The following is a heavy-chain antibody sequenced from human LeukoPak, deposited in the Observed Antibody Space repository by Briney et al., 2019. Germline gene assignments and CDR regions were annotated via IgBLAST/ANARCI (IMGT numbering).Heavy chain of an antibody. V-gene: IGHV4-30-4*08. CDR3: ARTSLGGAWFDP. J-gene: IGHJ5*02. Sequence: SETLSLTCTVSGGSISSGDYYWSWIRQPPGKGLEWIGYIYYNGSTYYNPSLKSRVTTSVDTSKNQFSLKLSSVTAADTSVYYCARTSLGGAWFDPWGQGTLVTVSS. D-gene: IGHD3-10*01. CDR2: IYYNGST. CDR1: GGSISSGDYY.